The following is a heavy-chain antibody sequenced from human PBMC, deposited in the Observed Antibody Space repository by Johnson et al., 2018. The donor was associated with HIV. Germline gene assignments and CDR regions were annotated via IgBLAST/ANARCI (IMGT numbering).Heavy chain of an antibody. D-gene: IGHD6-19*01. CDR3: ARQRRAGPFDAFDI. Sequence: VQLVESGGGLVQPGGSLRLSCAASGFTVSSNYMSWVRQAPGKGLEWVSVIYSGGSPYYADSVKGRFTISRDNSKNTLYLQMHSLRAEDTAVYYCARQRRAGPFDAFDIWGQGIMVTVSS. CDR2: IYSGGSP. V-gene: IGHV3-66*04. CDR1: GFTVSSNY. J-gene: IGHJ3*02.